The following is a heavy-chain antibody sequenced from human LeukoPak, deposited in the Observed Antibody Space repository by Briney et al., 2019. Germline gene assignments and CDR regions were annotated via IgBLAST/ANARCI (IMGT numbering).Heavy chain of an antibody. V-gene: IGHV3-48*03. CDR3: AREDGSQLDY. J-gene: IGHJ4*02. CDR1: GFTFSNYE. Sequence: PGGSLRLSCATSGFTFSNYEMSWVRQTPGKGLEWVSYISSSGSSTYYADSVKGRFTISRDNAKSLLCLQMDSLRAGDTAVYYCAREDGSQLDYWGRGTLVTASS. D-gene: IGHD1-26*01. CDR2: ISSSGSST.